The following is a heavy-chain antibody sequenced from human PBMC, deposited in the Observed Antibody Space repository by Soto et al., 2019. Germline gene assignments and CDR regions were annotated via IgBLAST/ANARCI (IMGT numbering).Heavy chain of an antibody. D-gene: IGHD6-6*01. Sequence: QVQLVESGGGVVQPGRSLRLSCAASGFTFRDYAMHWVRQAPGNGLEWVTLISSDATNKYLADSVKGRFTISRDNSKNTLYLQVNSLRVEDTGLYYCARQGMAARKYYSTDLDVWGQGTTVIV. V-gene: IGHV3-30-3*01. CDR2: ISSDATNK. J-gene: IGHJ6*02. CDR1: GFTFRDYA. CDR3: ARQGMAARKYYSTDLDV.